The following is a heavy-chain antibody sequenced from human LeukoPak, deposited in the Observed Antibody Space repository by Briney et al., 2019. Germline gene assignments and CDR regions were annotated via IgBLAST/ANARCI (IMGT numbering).Heavy chain of an antibody. Sequence: GGSLRLSCAASGFTFSSYWMHWVRQAPGKGLVWASRINSDGSSTSYADSVKGRFTISRDNAKNTLYLQMNSLRAEDTAVYYCARGRDVLLWFGESTDFDYWGQGTLVTVSS. CDR1: GFTFSSYW. D-gene: IGHD3-10*01. CDR2: INSDGSST. CDR3: ARGRDVLLWFGESTDFDY. V-gene: IGHV3-74*01. J-gene: IGHJ4*02.